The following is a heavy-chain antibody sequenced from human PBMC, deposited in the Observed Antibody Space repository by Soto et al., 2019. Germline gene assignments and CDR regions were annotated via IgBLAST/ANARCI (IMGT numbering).Heavy chain of an antibody. CDR1: GYTFTSYG. J-gene: IGHJ6*03. Sequence: ASVKVSCKASGYTFTSYGISWVRQAPGQGLEWMGWISAYNGNTNYAQKLQGRVTISVDKSKNQFSLNLSSVTAADTAVYYCARTTVTTNYYYYYMDVWGKGTTVTVSS. V-gene: IGHV1-18*01. CDR3: ARTTVTTNYYYYYMDV. D-gene: IGHD4-17*01. CDR2: ISAYNGNT.